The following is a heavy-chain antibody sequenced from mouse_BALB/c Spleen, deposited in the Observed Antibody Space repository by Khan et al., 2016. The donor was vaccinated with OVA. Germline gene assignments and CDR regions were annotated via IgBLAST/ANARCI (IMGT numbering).Heavy chain of an antibody. V-gene: IGHV5-6*01. Sequence: EVELVESGGDLVKPGGSLKLSCAASGFTFSNYGMSWVRQTPDKRLEWVATISSGGDYTYYPDSVKGRFTIFRDNAKNTLYLQTSSLKSEDTAMYHCASHLTGSFAYWGQGTLVTVSA. CDR3: ASHLTGSFAY. CDR2: ISSGGDYT. J-gene: IGHJ3*01. CDR1: GFTFSNYG. D-gene: IGHD4-1*01.